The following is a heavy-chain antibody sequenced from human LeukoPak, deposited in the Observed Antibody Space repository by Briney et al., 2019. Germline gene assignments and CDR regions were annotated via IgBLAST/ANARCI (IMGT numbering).Heavy chain of an antibody. CDR3: AKDIEESHDYYFDY. V-gene: IGHV3-9*01. CDR2: ISWNSGSI. CDR1: GFTFDDYA. J-gene: IGHJ4*02. D-gene: IGHD1-1*01. Sequence: GGSLRLSCAASGFTFDDYAMHWVRQAPGKGLEWVSGISWNSGSIGYADSVKGRFTISRDNAKNSLYLQMNSLRAEGTALYYCAKDIEESHDYYFDYWGQGTLVTVSS.